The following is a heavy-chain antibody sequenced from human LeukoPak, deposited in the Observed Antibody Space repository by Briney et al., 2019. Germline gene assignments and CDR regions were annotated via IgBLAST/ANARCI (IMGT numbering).Heavy chain of an antibody. CDR2: INPNGDIT. V-gene: IGHV1-46*01. J-gene: IGHJ4*02. CDR1: GYTFISYY. CDR3: ARASGYGDYHKVAFDY. D-gene: IGHD4-17*01. Sequence: GASVTVSCKASGYTFISYYMHWVRQAPGQGLEWMGIINPNGDITRYAQTFQGRVTMTRDMSTSTVYMELNSLRSEDTAVYYCARASGYGDYHKVAFDYWGQGTLVTVSS.